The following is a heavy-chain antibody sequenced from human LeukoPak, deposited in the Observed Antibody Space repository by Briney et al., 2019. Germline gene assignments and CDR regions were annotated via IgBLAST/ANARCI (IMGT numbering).Heavy chain of an antibody. J-gene: IGHJ5*02. CDR1: GFTFSDYS. CDR2: TSSGSSWI. V-gene: IGHV3-21*06. CDR3: ARDAGGRTQREGWFDP. Sequence: GGSLRLSCAASGFTFSDYSMNWVRQTPGKGLEWVASTSSGSSWIYYADSVRGRFTISRDNAKNLLYLQMSSLRVEDTAIYYCARDAGGRTQREGWFDPWGQGTLVTVSS. D-gene: IGHD1-1*01.